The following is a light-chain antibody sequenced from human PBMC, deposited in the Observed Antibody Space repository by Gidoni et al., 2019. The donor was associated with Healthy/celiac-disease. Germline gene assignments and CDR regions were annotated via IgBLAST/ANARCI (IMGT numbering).Light chain of an antibody. CDR3: QQYNNWPPWT. CDR2: GAS. V-gene: IGKV3-15*01. Sequence: EIVITPPPATLSVSPGERATLSCRASQSVSSNLAWYQQKPGQAPRLLIYGASTRATGIPARFSGSGSGTEFTLTISSLQSEDFAVYYCQQYNNWPPWTFXXXTKVEIK. CDR1: QSVSSN. J-gene: IGKJ1*01.